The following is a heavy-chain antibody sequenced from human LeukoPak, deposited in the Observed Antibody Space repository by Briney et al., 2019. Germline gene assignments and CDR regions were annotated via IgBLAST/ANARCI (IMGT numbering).Heavy chain of an antibody. J-gene: IGHJ4*02. D-gene: IGHD3-22*01. CDR3: ARTLDSSAYYFDS. Sequence: PSETLSLTCTVSGGSFSSGVYYWSWIRQRPGKGLEWIGYTYHSGSTYYNPSLKSRVTISVDRSKDQFSLRLSSVTAADTAVYYCARTLDSSAYYFDSWGQGTLVTVSP. CDR1: GGSFSSGVYY. V-gene: IGHV4-30-2*01. CDR2: TYHSGST.